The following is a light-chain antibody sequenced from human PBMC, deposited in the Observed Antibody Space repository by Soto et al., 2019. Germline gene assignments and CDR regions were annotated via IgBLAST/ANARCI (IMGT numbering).Light chain of an antibody. CDR3: SSYTSSSTLVV. CDR1: SSDVGDYND. J-gene: IGLJ2*01. CDR2: DVS. V-gene: IGLV2-14*01. Sequence: QSVLTQPASVSGSPGQSITISCTGTSSDVGDYNDVSWYQQHPGKAPKLMISDVSNRPSGVSYRFSGSKSGNTASLTISGLQAEDEADYYCSSYTSSSTLVVFGGGTKLTVL.